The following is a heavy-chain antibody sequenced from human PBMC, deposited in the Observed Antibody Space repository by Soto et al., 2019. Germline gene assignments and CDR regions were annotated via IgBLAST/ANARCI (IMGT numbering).Heavy chain of an antibody. Sequence: SVKVSCKASGFTFTSSAVQWVRQARGQRLEWIGWIVVGSGNTNYAQKFQERVTITRDMSTSTAYMELSSLRSEDTAVYYCAAGYSSGWYGYFQHWGQGTLVTVSS. CDR3: AAGYSSGWYGYFQH. CDR2: IVVGSGNT. CDR1: GFTFTSSA. D-gene: IGHD6-19*01. J-gene: IGHJ1*01. V-gene: IGHV1-58*01.